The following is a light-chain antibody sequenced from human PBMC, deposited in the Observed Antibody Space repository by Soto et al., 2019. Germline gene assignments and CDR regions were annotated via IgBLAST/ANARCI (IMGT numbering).Light chain of an antibody. CDR1: QGISIW. J-gene: IGKJ1*01. Sequence: DIHMTQSPSTLSASVGDRVTITGRASQGISIWLAWYQQKPGRAPNLLIYGTSSLESGVPSRFSGSGSGTEFTLTISSLQPDDFATYYCQHYNHYSWTFGQGTKVEIK. CDR3: QHYNHYSWT. CDR2: GTS. V-gene: IGKV1-5*03.